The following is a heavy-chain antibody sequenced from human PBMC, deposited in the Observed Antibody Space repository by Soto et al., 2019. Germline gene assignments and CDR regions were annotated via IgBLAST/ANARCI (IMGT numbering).Heavy chain of an antibody. CDR3: ARLLPDAFDI. Sequence: EVQLVESGGGLVQPGGSLRLSCAASGFTVSSNYMSWVRQAPGKGLEWVSVSYSGGSTYYADSVKGRFTISRDNSKNTLYLQMTSLRAEDTAVYYCARLLPDAFDIWGQGTMVTVSS. V-gene: IGHV3-66*04. D-gene: IGHD2-15*01. CDR1: GFTVSSNY. J-gene: IGHJ3*02. CDR2: SYSGGST.